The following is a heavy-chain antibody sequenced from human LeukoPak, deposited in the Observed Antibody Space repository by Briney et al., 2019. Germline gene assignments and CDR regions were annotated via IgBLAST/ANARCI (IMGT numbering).Heavy chain of an antibody. D-gene: IGHD2-15*01. V-gene: IGHV1-2*02. CDR3: AREGGLGYCSGGSCYPTGADY. CDR2: INPNSGGT. CDR1: GYTFTSYG. J-gene: IGHJ4*02. Sequence: GASVKVSCKASGYTFTSYGISWVRQAPGQGLEWMGWINPNSGGTNYAQKFQGRVTMTRDTSISTAYMELSRLRSDDTAVYYCAREGGLGYCSGGSCYPTGADYWGQGTLVTVSS.